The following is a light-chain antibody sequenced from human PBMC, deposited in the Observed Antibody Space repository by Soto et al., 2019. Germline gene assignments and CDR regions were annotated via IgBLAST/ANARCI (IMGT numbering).Light chain of an antibody. Sequence: DIVMTHSPLYLPVTPGEPASMSCRSNQSLLHSNGYNYLDWYLQKPGQSPRLLIYLGFDRASGVPVRFSGSGSGAYFTLTISRVEAEDVGVYFCMQALETPLTFGPGTKVDIK. CDR3: MQALETPLT. CDR1: QSLLHSNGYNY. CDR2: LGF. V-gene: IGKV2-28*01. J-gene: IGKJ3*01.